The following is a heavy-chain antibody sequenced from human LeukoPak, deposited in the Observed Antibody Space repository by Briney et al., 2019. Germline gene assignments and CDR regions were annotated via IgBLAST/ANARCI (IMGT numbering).Heavy chain of an antibody. D-gene: IGHD6-6*01. CDR3: AKVGRFDSSSFLRFAREEDYYYMDV. J-gene: IGHJ6*03. V-gene: IGHV3-23*01. Sequence: PGGSLRLSCAASGFTFSSYAMSWVRQAPGKGLEWVSAISGSGGSTYYADSVKGRFTISRDNSKNTLYLQMNSLRAEDTAVYYCAKVGRFDSSSFLRFAREEDYYYMDVWGKGTTVTVSS. CDR1: GFTFSSYA. CDR2: ISGSGGST.